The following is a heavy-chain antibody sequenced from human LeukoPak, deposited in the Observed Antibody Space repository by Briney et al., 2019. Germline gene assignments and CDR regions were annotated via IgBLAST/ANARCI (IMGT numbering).Heavy chain of an antibody. CDR2: ISGSGGST. J-gene: IGHJ4*02. D-gene: IGHD6-13*01. Sequence: GGSLRLSCAASGFTFSSYWMHWVRQAPGKGLEWVSAISGSGGSTYYADSVKGRFTISRDNSKNTLYLQMNSLRAEDTAVYYCANLPKSLGFDYWGQGTLVTVSS. CDR3: ANLPKSLGFDY. V-gene: IGHV3-23*01. CDR1: GFTFSSYW.